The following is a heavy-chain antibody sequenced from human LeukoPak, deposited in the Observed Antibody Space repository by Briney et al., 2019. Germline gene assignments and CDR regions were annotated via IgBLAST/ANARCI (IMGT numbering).Heavy chain of an antibody. CDR2: IYSGGST. J-gene: IGHJ6*03. D-gene: IGHD6-6*01. CDR1: GFTVSSNY. CDR3: ARDLRSSSSRGYYYYYMDV. Sequence: GGSLRLSCAASGFTVSSNYMSWVRQAPGKGLEWVSVIYSGGSTYYADSVKGRFTISRDNSKNTLYLQMNSLRAEDTAVYYCARDLRSSSSRGYYYYYMDVWAKGPRSPSP. V-gene: IGHV3-53*01.